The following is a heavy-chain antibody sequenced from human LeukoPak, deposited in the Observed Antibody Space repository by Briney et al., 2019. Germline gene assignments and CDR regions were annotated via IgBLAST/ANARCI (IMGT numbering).Heavy chain of an antibody. CDR2: IYYSGST. Sequence: SETLSLTCTVSGGSISSYYWSWIRQPPGKGLEWIGYIYYSGSTNYNPSLKSRVTISVDTSKNQFSLKLSSVTAADTAVYYCARRYSSGWGGDAFDIWGQGTMVTVSS. J-gene: IGHJ3*02. V-gene: IGHV4-59*08. CDR1: GGSISSYY. CDR3: ARRYSSGWGGDAFDI. D-gene: IGHD6-19*01.